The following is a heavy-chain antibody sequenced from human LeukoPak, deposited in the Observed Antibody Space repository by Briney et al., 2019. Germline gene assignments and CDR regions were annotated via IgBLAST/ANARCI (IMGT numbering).Heavy chain of an antibody. D-gene: IGHD4-23*01. CDR3: ATQTTVVTPPEA. J-gene: IGHJ5*02. V-gene: IGHV1-46*01. Sequence: ASVKVSCKASGYTFTSYYMHWVRQAPGQGLEWMGIINPSGGSTSYAQKFQGRVTMTRDTSTSTVYMELSSLRSEDTAVYYCATQTTVVTPPEAWGQGTLVTVSS. CDR2: INPSGGST. CDR1: GYTFTSYY.